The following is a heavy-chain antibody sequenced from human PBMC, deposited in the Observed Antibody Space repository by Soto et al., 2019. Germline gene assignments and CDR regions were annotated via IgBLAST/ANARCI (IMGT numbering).Heavy chain of an antibody. D-gene: IGHD6-19*01. CDR3: PSGIAVAGTSLDY. J-gene: IGHJ4*02. Sequence: GGSLRLSCTASGFTFGDYAMSWVRQAPGKGLEWVGFIRSKAYCGTTEYAASVKGRFTISRDDSKSIAYLQMNSLKTEDTAVYCCPSGIAVAGTSLDYWGQGTLVTVSS. CDR1: GFTFGDYA. CDR2: IRSKAYCGTT. V-gene: IGHV3-49*04.